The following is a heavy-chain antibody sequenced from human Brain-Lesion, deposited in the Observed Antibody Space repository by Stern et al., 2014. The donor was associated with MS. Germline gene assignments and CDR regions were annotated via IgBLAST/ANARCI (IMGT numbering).Heavy chain of an antibody. V-gene: IGHV1-24*01. J-gene: IGHJ4*02. CDR2: FDPEDGET. CDR3: ATLSPGAGGNYYRHFDY. CDR1: GYTITELS. Sequence: VQLEESEAEVKKPGASVKVSCKVSGYTITELSMHWVRQAPRKGIEWMGGFDPEDGETIYAQKFQGRVTMPEDTSTDTAYMELSSLRSEDTAVYYCATLSPGAGGNYYRHFDYWGQGTLVTVSS. D-gene: IGHD1-26*01.